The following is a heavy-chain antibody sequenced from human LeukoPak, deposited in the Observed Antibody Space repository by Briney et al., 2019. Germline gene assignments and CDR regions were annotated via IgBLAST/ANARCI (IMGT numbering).Heavy chain of an antibody. D-gene: IGHD4-17*01. CDR2: ISWNSGSI. CDR1: GFTFDDYA. CDR3: ARAKPYYGDYALDY. V-gene: IGHV3-9*01. Sequence: SGGSLRLSCAASGFTFDDYAMHWVRQAPGKGLEWVSGISWNSGSIGYADSVKGRFTISRDNAKNSLYLQMNSLRAEDTALYYCARAKPYYGDYALDYWGQGTLVTVSS. J-gene: IGHJ4*02.